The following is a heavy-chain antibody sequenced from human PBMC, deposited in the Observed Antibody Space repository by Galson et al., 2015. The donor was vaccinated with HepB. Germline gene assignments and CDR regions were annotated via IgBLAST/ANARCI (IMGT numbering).Heavy chain of an antibody. V-gene: IGHV3-23*01. CDR3: AKDQGSYALNPIPAFDI. D-gene: IGHD1-26*01. CDR2: ISGSGGST. CDR1: GFTFSSYA. Sequence: LRLSCAASGFTFSSYAMSWVRQAPGKGLEWVSAISGSGGSTYYADSVKGRFTISRDNSKNTLYLQMNSLRAEDTAVYYCAKDQGSYALNPIPAFDIWGQGTMVTVSS. J-gene: IGHJ3*02.